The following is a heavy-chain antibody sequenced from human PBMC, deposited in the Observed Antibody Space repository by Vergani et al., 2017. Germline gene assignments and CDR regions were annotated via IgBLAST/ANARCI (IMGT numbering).Heavy chain of an antibody. D-gene: IGHD2-21*01. Sequence: EVQLLESGGGSVQPGESLRLSCVASGFRFREHGMNWVRQAPGKGLEWVSGISGHDHRTLYADSVKGRFIISRDDFKNTLYLQMSSLRVEDTAIYYCAELYGDDGCSPFWGQGTLVTVSS. CDR2: ISGHDHRT. CDR1: GFRFREHG. J-gene: IGHJ4*02. V-gene: IGHV3-23*01. CDR3: AELYGDDGCSPF.